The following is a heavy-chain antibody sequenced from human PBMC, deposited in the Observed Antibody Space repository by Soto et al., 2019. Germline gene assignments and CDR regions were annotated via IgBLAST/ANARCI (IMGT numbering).Heavy chain of an antibody. V-gene: IGHV3-23*01. J-gene: IGHJ4*02. CDR1: GFTFSSYG. CDR2: SSATGSGT. D-gene: IGHD1-7*01. CDR3: AKDRRAGGNYGFYSDF. Sequence: EMQLLESGGGLVQPGGSLRLSCAVSGFTFSSYGMTWVRQAPGKGLEWISFSSATGSGTYYADSVKGRFTISRDNSKNTSYLQMTSLRADDTAVYYCAKDRRAGGNYGFYSDFWGQGALVIVSS.